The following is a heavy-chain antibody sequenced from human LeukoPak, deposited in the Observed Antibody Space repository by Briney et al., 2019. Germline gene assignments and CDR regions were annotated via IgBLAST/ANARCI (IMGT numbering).Heavy chain of an antibody. CDR2: ISSYGGST. Sequence: GGSLRLSCAASGFTFSSYAMHWVRQAPGKGLEYVSAISSYGGSTYYANSVKGRSTISRDNSKNMLYLQMGSLRAEDMAVYYCARTPEYCSGGSCYSEGYFDYWGQGTLVTVSS. CDR3: ARTPEYCSGGSCYSEGYFDY. CDR1: GFTFSSYA. V-gene: IGHV3-64*01. D-gene: IGHD2-15*01. J-gene: IGHJ4*02.